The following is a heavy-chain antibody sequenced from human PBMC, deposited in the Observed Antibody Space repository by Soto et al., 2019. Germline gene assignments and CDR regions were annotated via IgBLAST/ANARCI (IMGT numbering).Heavy chain of an antibody. V-gene: IGHV3-15*07. CDR2: IKSKTDGGTT. CDR3: TTSGYSYGSLTSFDY. D-gene: IGHD5-18*01. Sequence: GGSLRLSCAASGFTFSNAGMNWVRQATGKGLEWVGRIKSKTDGGTTDYAAPVKGRFTISRDDSKNTLYLQMNSLKTEDTAVYYCTTSGYSYGSLTSFDYWGQGTLVTVSS. CDR1: GFTFSNAG. J-gene: IGHJ4*02.